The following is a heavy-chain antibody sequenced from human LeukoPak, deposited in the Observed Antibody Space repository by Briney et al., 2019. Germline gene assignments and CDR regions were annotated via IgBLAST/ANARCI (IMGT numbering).Heavy chain of an antibody. J-gene: IGHJ4*02. D-gene: IGHD2-21*01. CDR2: ISSSSTYI. Sequence: GGSLRLSCAASGFTFSPYTMNWVRQAPGKGLEWVSSISSSSTYIYYADSVKGRFTISRDNARNSLYLQMNNLRAEDTAVYYCARPRGCGSARCNNFDYWGQGTLVTVSS. CDR3: ARPRGCGSARCNNFDY. V-gene: IGHV3-21*01. CDR1: GFTFSPYT.